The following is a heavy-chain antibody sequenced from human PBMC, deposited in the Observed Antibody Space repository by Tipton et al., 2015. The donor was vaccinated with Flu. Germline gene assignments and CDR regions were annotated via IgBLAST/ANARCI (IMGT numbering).Heavy chain of an antibody. CDR1: GGSISSGSYY. CDR3: ARRQNGDVDY. D-gene: IGHD4-17*01. Sequence: TLSLTCTVSGGSISSGSYYWSWIRQPAGKGLEWIGRIYTSGSTNYNPSRKSRVTISVDTSKNQFSLKLSSVTAADTAVYYCARRQNGDVDYWGQGTLVTVSS. V-gene: IGHV4-61*02. CDR2: IYTSGST. J-gene: IGHJ4*02.